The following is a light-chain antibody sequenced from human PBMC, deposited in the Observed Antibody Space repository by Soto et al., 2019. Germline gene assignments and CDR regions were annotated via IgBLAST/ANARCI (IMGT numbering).Light chain of an antibody. CDR1: NIGSKS. V-gene: IGLV3-21*02. J-gene: IGLJ2*01. Sequence: SYELTQPHSVSVATAQTATITCGGNNIGSKSVHWYQQKPGQAPVVVVYHDSDRPSGISERFSGSNSGNTATLTITRVEAGDEAVYSCQVWDNNSDHVVFGGGTK. CDR2: HDS. CDR3: QVWDNNSDHVV.